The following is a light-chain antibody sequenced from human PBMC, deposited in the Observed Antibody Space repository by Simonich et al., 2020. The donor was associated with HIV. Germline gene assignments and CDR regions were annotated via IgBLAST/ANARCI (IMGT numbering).Light chain of an antibody. CDR1: SSDVGAYNN. V-gene: IGLV2-8*01. Sequence: QSALTQPPSASGSPGQSVTISCTGTSSDVGAYNNVSWYQQHPGKAPQLMIYEVTKRPAGVPDRFSGSKSGNTASLTVSGLRAEDEADYYCSSYAGSNNWVFGGGTKLTVL. CDR3: SSYAGSNNWV. J-gene: IGLJ3*02. CDR2: EVT.